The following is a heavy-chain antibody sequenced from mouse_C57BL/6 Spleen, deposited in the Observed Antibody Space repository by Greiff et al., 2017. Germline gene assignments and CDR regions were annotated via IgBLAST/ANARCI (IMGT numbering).Heavy chain of an antibody. V-gene: IGHV1-85*01. CDR3: ARPYGDSLLTWYFGV. CDR2: IYPRDGST. CDR1: GYTFTSYD. J-gene: IGHJ1*03. Sequence: QVQLQQSGPELVKPGASVKLSCKASGYTFTSYDINWVKQRPGQGLEWIGWIYPRDGSTKYNEKFKGKATLTVDKSSSTAYMELPSLTSEGSAVYFCARPYGDSLLTWYFGVWGTGTTVTVSS. D-gene: IGHD1-1*01.